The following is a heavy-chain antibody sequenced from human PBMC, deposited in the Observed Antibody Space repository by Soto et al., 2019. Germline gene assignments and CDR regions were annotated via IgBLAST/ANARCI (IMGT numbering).Heavy chain of an antibody. CDR2: IWYDGSNK. D-gene: IGHD6-13*01. J-gene: IGHJ6*02. CDR3: ARGQLNYYYGMDV. V-gene: IGHV3-33*01. Sequence: QVQLVESGGGVVQPGRSLRLSCAASGFTFSSYGMHWVRQAPGKGLEWVAVIWYDGSNKYYADSVKGRFTISRDNSKNPLYLQMNSLRAEDTAVYYCARGQLNYYYGMDVWGQGTTVTVSS. CDR1: GFTFSSYG.